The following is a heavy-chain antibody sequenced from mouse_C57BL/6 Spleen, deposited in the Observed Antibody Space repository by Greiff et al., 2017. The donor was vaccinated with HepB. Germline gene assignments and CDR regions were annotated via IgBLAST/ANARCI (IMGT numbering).Heavy chain of an antibody. V-gene: IGHV6-3*01. CDR1: GFTFSNYW. CDR3: TGKRAMDY. Sequence: EVQGVESGGGLVQPGGSMKLSCVASGFTFSNYWMNWVRQSPEKGLEWVAQIRLKSDNYATHYAESVKGRFTISRDDSKSSVYLQMNNLRAEDTGIYYCTGKRAMDYWGQGTSVTVSS. CDR2: IRLKSDNYAT. J-gene: IGHJ4*01.